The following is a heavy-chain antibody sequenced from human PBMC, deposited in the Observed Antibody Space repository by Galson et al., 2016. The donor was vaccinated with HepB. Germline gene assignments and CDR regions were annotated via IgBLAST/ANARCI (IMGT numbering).Heavy chain of an antibody. Sequence: SETLSLTCAVSGGSISSSNWWSWVRQPPGKGLEWIGEIYHGGTTHYNPSLKSRVTISADKSQNQLSLKVTSATAADTAIYFCARDNPEKGRYFLNYWGQGTLVTVSS. CDR3: ARDNPEKGRYFLNY. V-gene: IGHV4-4*02. CDR1: GGSISSSNW. CDR2: IYHGGTT. J-gene: IGHJ4*02. D-gene: IGHD2/OR15-2a*01.